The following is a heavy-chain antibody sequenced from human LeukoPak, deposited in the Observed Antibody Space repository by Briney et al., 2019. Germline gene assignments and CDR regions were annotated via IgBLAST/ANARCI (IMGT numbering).Heavy chain of an antibody. J-gene: IGHJ4*02. V-gene: IGHV3-21*01. CDR1: GFTFSSYS. Sequence: GGSLRLSCAASGFTFSSYSMNWVRQAPGKGLEWVSSISSSSSYIYYADSVKGRFTISRDNAKKSLYLQMNSLRAEDTAVYYCAISGSGSYYPFDYWGQGTLVTVSS. D-gene: IGHD1-26*01. CDR2: ISSSSSYI. CDR3: AISGSGSYYPFDY.